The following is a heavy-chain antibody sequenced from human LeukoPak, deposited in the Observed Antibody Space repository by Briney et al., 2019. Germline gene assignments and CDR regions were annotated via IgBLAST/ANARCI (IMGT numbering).Heavy chain of an antibody. CDR3: ARADYGDYRGGFDY. CDR1: GFTVSGNY. D-gene: IGHD4-17*01. Sequence: GGSLRLSCAASGFTVSGNYMNWVRQAPGKGLEWVSRISRTDITYYTDSVKGRFTISRDDSRGTLYLQMSSLKTEDTATYYCARADYGDYRGGFDYWGRGTLVIVSS. V-gene: IGHV3-66*01. CDR2: ISRTDIT. J-gene: IGHJ4*02.